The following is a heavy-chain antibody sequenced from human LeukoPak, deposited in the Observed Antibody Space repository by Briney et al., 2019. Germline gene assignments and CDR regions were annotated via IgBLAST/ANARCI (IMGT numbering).Heavy chain of an antibody. CDR3: ARRKLGPRGAFDI. CDR1: GFTFMTYS. D-gene: IGHD1-26*01. Sequence: GGSLRLSCAASGFTFMTYSMNWVRQAPGKGLEWVSCISSTSSSYIYYADSVKGRFTISRDNAKNSLYLQMNSLRAEDTAVYYCARRKLGPRGAFDIWGQGTMVTVSS. V-gene: IGHV3-21*01. J-gene: IGHJ3*02. CDR2: ISSTSSSYI.